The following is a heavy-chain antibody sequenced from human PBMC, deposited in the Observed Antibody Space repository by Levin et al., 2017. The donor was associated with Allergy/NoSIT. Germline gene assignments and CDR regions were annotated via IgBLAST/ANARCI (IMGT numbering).Heavy chain of an antibody. J-gene: IGHJ4*02. CDR1: GGSISSGGYY. CDR3: ARGGGAYCGGDGYPPGY. D-gene: IGHD2-21*02. CDR2: IYYSGST. Sequence: SETLSLTCTVSGGSISSGGYYWSWIRQHPGKGLEWIGYIYYSGSTYYNPSLKSRVTISVDTSKNQFSLKLSSVTAADTAVYYCARGGGAYCGGDGYPPGYWGQGTLVTVSS. V-gene: IGHV4-31*03.